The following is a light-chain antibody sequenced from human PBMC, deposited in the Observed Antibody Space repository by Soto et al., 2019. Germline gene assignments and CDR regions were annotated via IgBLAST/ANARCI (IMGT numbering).Light chain of an antibody. CDR3: LCYITYPWT. CDR2: AAS. V-gene: IGKV1-39*01. J-gene: IGKJ1*01. Sequence: DIQMTQSPSSLSASVGDRVTITCRASQSVTSYLNWYQQKSGKAPKLLIYAASRLHSGVPSRFSGSGSGTDFTLTISSLQPEDVATYYCLCYITYPWTFGQGTKVEIK. CDR1: QSVTSY.